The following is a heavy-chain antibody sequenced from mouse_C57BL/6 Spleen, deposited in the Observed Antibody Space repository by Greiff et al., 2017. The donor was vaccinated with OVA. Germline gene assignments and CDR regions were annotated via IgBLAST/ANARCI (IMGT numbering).Heavy chain of an antibody. J-gene: IGHJ1*03. CDR2: IYPRDGST. Sequence: QVQLQQSGPELVKPGASVKLSCKASGYTFTSYDINWVKQRPGQGLEWIGWIYPRDGSTKYNEKFKGKATLTVDTSSSTAYMELHSLASEDAAVYFCSRGREGYFDVWGTGTTVTVSS. CDR3: SRGREGYFDV. V-gene: IGHV1-85*01. CDR1: GYTFTSYD.